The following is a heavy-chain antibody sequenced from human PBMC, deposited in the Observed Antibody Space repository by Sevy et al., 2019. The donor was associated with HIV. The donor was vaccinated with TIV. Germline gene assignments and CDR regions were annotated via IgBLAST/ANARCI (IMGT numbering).Heavy chain of an antibody. Sequence: SETLSLTCAVSGYSISSGYYWGWIRQPPGKGLEWIGSFYHIGSTYYNPSLKNRVTISVDTSKNQFSLKLSSVTAADTAVYYCASGIVGAFDAFDIWGQGTMVTVSS. V-gene: IGHV4-38-2*01. CDR2: FYHIGST. CDR1: GYSISSGYY. CDR3: ASGIVGAFDAFDI. D-gene: IGHD1-26*01. J-gene: IGHJ3*02.